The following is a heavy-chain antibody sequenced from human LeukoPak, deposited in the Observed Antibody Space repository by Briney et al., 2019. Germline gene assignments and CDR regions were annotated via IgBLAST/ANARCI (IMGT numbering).Heavy chain of an antibody. J-gene: IGHJ4*02. D-gene: IGHD5-12*01. CDR2: IYYSGST. CDR1: GGSISSGDYY. Sequence: SETLSLTCTVSGGSISSGDYYWSWIRQPLGKGLEWIGYIYYSGSTYYNPSLKSRVTISVDTSKNQFSLRLSSVTAADTAVYYCARKRGYSGYDPFDYFDYWGQGTLVTVSS. CDR3: ARKRGYSGYDPFDYFDY. V-gene: IGHV4-30-4*08.